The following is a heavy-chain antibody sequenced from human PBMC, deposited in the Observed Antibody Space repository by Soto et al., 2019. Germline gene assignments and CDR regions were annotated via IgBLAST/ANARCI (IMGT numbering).Heavy chain of an antibody. CDR3: ARQTGGFGYYFDY. Sequence: QLQLQESGPGLVKPSETLSLTCTVSSGSISSSDYYWGWIRQPPGKGLEWVGAVYYSESTYYNPSLKSRVTISVDTSKNQLSLNLRSVTAADTAVYYCARQTGGFGYYFDYWGQGALVTVSS. J-gene: IGHJ4*02. D-gene: IGHD3-16*01. CDR1: SGSISSSDYY. V-gene: IGHV4-39*01. CDR2: VYYSEST.